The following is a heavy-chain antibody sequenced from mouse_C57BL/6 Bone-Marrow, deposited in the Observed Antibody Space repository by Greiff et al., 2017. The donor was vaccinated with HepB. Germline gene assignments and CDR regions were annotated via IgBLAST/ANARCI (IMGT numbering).Heavy chain of an antibody. V-gene: IGHV1-22*01. CDR2: INPNNGGT. CDR3: ARWGDYDVGDDY. CDR1: GYTFTDYN. Sequence: EVKLQESGPELVKPGASVKMSCKASGYTFTDYNMHWVKQSHGKSLEWIGYINPNNGGTSYNQKFKGKATLTVNKSSSTAYMELRSLTSEDSAVYYCARWGDYDVGDDYWGQGTTLTVSS. J-gene: IGHJ2*01. D-gene: IGHD2-4*01.